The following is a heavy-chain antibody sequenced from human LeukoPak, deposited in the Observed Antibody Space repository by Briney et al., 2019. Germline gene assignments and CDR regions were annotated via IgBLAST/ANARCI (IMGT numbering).Heavy chain of an antibody. CDR3: AKGRREQPFDY. D-gene: IGHD1-26*01. V-gene: IGHV3-23*01. CDR1: GFTFSSYA. Sequence: GSLRLSCAASGFTFSSYAMGWVRQAPGKGLEWVSSISSSGGSTYYADSAKGRFTISRDNSQNTLYLQMNSLRAEDTAVYYCAKGRREQPFDYWGQGTLVTVSS. CDR2: ISSSGGST. J-gene: IGHJ4*02.